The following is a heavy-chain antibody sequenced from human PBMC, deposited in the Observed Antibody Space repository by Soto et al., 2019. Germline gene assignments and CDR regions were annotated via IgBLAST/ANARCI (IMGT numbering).Heavy chain of an antibody. Sequence: QVQLVQSGAEVKKPGASVKVSCKASEYTLNTYGITWVRRAPGQGLEWMGWISANNDHTNYPQKLQGRVTMTTDTSTSTAYMELRSLTSDDTAVYYCARGTYFDYWGQGTLDTVSS. CDR2: ISANNDHT. CDR1: EYTLNTYG. J-gene: IGHJ4*02. CDR3: ARGTYFDY. V-gene: IGHV1-18*01.